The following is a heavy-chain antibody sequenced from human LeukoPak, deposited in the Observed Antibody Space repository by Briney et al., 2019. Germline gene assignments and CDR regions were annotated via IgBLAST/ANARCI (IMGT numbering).Heavy chain of an antibody. CDR3: AKSIGGNFGETPNWFDP. V-gene: IGHV3-23*01. CDR1: GFTFSSYA. D-gene: IGHD3-10*01. CDR2: ISGSGGST. Sequence: GSLRLSCAASGFTFSSYAMSWVRQAPGKGLEWVSAISGSGGSTYYADSVKGRFTISRDNSKNPLYLQMNSLRAEDTAVYYCAKSIGGNFGETPNWFDPWGQGTLVTVSS. J-gene: IGHJ5*02.